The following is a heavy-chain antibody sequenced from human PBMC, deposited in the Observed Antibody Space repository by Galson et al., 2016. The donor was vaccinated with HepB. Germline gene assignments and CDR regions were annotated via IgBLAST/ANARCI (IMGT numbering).Heavy chain of an antibody. V-gene: IGHV3-21*01. D-gene: IGHD6-19*01. CDR2: ISSSSSDI. J-gene: IGHJ6*02. CDR1: GFTFSTYW. Sequence: SLRLSCAASGFTFSTYWMSWVRQAPGKGLEWVAYISSSSSDIYYADSVKGRFTLSRDNAKKSLYLQMNSLRAEDTAVYYCARAPIEVDGMRHYYYGMDVWGQGTTVTVSS. CDR3: ARAPIEVDGMRHYYYGMDV.